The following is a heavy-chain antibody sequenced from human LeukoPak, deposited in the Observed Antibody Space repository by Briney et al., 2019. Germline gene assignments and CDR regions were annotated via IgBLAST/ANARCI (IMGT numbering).Heavy chain of an antibody. CDR3: AELGITMIGGV. D-gene: IGHD3-10*02. CDR2: ISSSGSTI. CDR1: GFTFNSYT. J-gene: IGHJ6*04. V-gene: IGHV3-48*04. Sequence: GGSLRLSCTASGFTFNSYTFNWVRQAPGKGLEWVSYISSSGSTIYYADSVKGRFTISRDNAKNSLYLQMNSLRAEDTAVYYCAELGITMIGGVWGKGTTVTISS.